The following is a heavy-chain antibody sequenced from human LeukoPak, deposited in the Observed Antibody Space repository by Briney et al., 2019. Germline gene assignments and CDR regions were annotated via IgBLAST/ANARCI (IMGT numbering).Heavy chain of an antibody. CDR1: GFTFRSFS. Sequence: PGGSLRLSCAASGFTFRSFSMTWVRQAPGKGLEWVASISSTSNHKYHADSVKGRFTISRDNDKNSLYLQMNSLRAEVTALYYCATRVTADSYDASDIWGQGTMVTVSS. CDR3: ATRVTADSYDASDI. V-gene: IGHV3-21*06. CDR2: ISSTSNHK. J-gene: IGHJ3*02. D-gene: IGHD6-13*01.